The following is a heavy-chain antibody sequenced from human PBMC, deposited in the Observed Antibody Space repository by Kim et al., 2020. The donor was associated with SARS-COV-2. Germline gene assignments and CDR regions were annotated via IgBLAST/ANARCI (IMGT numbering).Heavy chain of an antibody. V-gene: IGHV4-34*01. D-gene: IGHD6-13*01. Sequence: SETLSLTCAVYGGSFSGYYWSWIRQPPGKGLEWIGEINHSGSTNYNPSLKSRVTISVDTSKNQFSLKLSSVTAADTAVYYCARGRSRLAAAGRPPRGGMDVWGQGTTVTVSS. CDR2: INHSGST. CDR3: ARGRSRLAAAGRPPRGGMDV. J-gene: IGHJ6*02. CDR1: GGSFSGYY.